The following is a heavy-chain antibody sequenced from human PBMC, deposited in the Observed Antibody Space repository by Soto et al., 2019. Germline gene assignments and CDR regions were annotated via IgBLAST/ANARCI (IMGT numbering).Heavy chain of an antibody. J-gene: IGHJ4*02. Sequence: QVQLVQSGAELKKPGASVKVSCKASGYTFSNYDMNWVRQATGQGPEWIGWVNPNNGDTGYAQKFQGRVTLPTDTSTTTAYMELTSLRSEDTTIYYCAKVSRKGSAIDFDYWGQGTLITVSS. CDR2: VNPNNGDT. CDR1: GYTFSNYD. V-gene: IGHV1-8*01. CDR3: AKVSRKGSAIDFDY. D-gene: IGHD3-10*01.